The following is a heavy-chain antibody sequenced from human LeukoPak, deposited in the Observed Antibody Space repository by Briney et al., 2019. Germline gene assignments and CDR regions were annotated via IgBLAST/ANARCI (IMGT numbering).Heavy chain of an antibody. D-gene: IGHD3-9*01. J-gene: IGHJ4*02. CDR1: GFTFGDYA. CDR2: IRSKAYGGTT. Sequence: GGSLRLSCTASGFTFGDYAMSWVRQAPGKGLEWVGFIRSKAYGGTTEYAASVKGRFTISRDDSKSIAYPQMNSPKTEDTAVYYCTREPLRYFDWTAYFDYWGQGTLVTVSS. V-gene: IGHV3-49*04. CDR3: TREPLRYFDWTAYFDY.